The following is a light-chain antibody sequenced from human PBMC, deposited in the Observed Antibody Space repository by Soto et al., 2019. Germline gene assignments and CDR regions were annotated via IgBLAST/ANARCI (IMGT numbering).Light chain of an antibody. J-gene: IGKJ5*01. V-gene: IGKV3-15*01. CDR1: QSISIN. Sequence: EIVMTQSPATLSVSPGERHILSCRASQSISINLAWYQQKPGQAPXXLIYAASNRATGVPARFSGSWSGTLFTLTISSLHSEYFAVYYCQQYNNWITFGQG. CDR3: QQYNNWIT. CDR2: AAS.